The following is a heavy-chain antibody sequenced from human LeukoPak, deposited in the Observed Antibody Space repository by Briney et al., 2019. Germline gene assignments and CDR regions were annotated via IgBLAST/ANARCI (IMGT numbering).Heavy chain of an antibody. D-gene: IGHD3-9*01. CDR3: ARDDYDILTGYYNFDY. Sequence: SVNVSCKASVYTFTSYGISWVRQAPGQGLEWMGWISAYNGNTNYAQKLQGRVTMTTDTSTSTAYMELRSLRSDDTAVYYCARDDYDILTGYYNFDYWGQGTLVTVSS. CDR2: ISAYNGNT. J-gene: IGHJ4*02. V-gene: IGHV1-18*01. CDR1: VYTFTSYG.